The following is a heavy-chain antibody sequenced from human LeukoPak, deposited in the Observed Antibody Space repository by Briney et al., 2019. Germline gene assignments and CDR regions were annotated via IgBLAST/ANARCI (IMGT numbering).Heavy chain of an antibody. CDR1: GDSISSYY. Sequence: SETLSLTCTVSGDSISSYYWGWIRQPAGKGLEWIGRIYTSGSTNYNPSLKSRVTMSVDTSKNQFSLKLSSVTAADTAVYYCARDRQGDYDIWSGYSHNWFDPWGQGTLVTVSS. CDR3: ARDRQGDYDIWSGYSHNWFDP. V-gene: IGHV4-4*07. J-gene: IGHJ5*02. CDR2: IYTSGST. D-gene: IGHD3-3*01.